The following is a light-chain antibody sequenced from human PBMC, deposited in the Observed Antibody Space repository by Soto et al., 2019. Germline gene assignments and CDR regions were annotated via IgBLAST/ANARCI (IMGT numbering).Light chain of an antibody. CDR1: QSISSW. CDR2: DAS. CDR3: QQYNSYPT. J-gene: IGKJ2*01. V-gene: IGKV1-5*01. Sequence: DIQMTQSPSTLSASVGDRVTITCRASQSISSWLAWYQQKPGKAPDLLIFDASSLGSGVPSRFSGSGYGTEFTLTIRSLQPDDFATYYCQQYNSYPTFGQGTKLEIK.